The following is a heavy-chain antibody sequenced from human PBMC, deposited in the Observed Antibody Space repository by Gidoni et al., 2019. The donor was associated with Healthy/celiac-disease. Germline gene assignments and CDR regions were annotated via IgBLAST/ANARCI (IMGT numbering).Heavy chain of an antibody. CDR1: GFTVSSNY. CDR2: IYSGGST. Sequence: EVQLVESGGGLVQPGGSLRLSCAASGFTVSSNYMRWVRQAPGQGLEWVSVIYSGGSTYYADSVKGRFTISRDNSKNTLYLQMNSLRAEDTAVYYCARDLPHDYGDYDYYYYGMDVWGQGTTVTVSS. V-gene: IGHV3-66*01. CDR3: ARDLPHDYGDYDYYYYGMDV. J-gene: IGHJ6*02. D-gene: IGHD4-17*01.